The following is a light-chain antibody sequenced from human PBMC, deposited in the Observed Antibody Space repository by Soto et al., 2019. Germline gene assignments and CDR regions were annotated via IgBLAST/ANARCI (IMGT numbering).Light chain of an antibody. V-gene: IGKV1-33*01. CDR3: QQYENLPYS. Sequence: DIQMTQSPSSLSASVGDRVSITCQASQDITDYLNWYQQKPGKAPKLLIYAGYHFEPGVPSRFSGSGSGTAFTFTISSLQPEDVGMYFCQQYENLPYSFGQGTKLEI. CDR1: QDITDY. CDR2: AGY. J-gene: IGKJ2*03.